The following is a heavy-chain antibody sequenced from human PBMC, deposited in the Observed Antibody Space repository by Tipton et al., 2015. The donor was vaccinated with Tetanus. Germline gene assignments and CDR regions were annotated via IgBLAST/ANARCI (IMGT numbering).Heavy chain of an antibody. Sequence: SLRLSCVASGFTFSDHYMSWIRQAPGKGLEWVSYISSSGKTVHYADSVKGRFTISRDDAKNSLFLQMNSLRAEDTAVYYCARGPRLLLSYFDSWGQGTLVTVSS. J-gene: IGHJ4*02. V-gene: IGHV3-11*04. CDR2: ISSSGKTV. CDR1: GFTFSDHY. CDR3: ARGPRLLLSYFDS. D-gene: IGHD2/OR15-2a*01.